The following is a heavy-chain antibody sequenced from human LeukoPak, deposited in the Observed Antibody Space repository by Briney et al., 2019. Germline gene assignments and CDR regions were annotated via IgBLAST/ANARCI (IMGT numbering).Heavy chain of an antibody. D-gene: IGHD5-18*01. CDR2: ILNDGGST. J-gene: IGHJ4*02. Sequence: GGSLRLSCAASGFTFNTYWMHWVRQAPGEGPVWVAHILNDGGSTSYADSVKGRFIISRDNAKNTLSLQMNSLRAEDTAVYYCVRHNYGYDYWGQGTPVAVSS. CDR3: VRHNYGYDY. CDR1: GFTFNTYW. V-gene: IGHV3-74*01.